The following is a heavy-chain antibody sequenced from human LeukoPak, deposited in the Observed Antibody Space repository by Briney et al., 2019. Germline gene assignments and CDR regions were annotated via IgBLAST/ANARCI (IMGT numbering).Heavy chain of an antibody. CDR1: GGSISSNAYY. CDR2: IYSSVST. J-gene: IGHJ3*02. V-gene: IGHV4-39*07. D-gene: IGHD6-13*01. Sequence: SETLSLTCTDSGGSISSNAYYWAWIRQPPGKGLEWIGSIYSSVSTYYNPSLKSRVTISVDKSKNQFSLKLSSVTAADTAVYYCARDRRIAAAALSDAFDIWGQGTMVTVSS. CDR3: ARDRRIAAAALSDAFDI.